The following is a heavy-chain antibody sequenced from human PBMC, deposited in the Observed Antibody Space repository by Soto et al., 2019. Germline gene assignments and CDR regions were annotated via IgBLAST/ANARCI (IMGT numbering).Heavy chain of an antibody. CDR1: GGSFSGYY. Sequence: PSETLSLTCTVYGGSFSGYYWSWIRQPPGKGLEWIGEINHSGSTNYNPSLKSRVTISVDTSKNQFSLKLSSVTAADTAVYYCARGPQQWLLTGWFDPWGQGTLVTVSS. J-gene: IGHJ5*02. D-gene: IGHD6-19*01. CDR3: ARGPQQWLLTGWFDP. CDR2: INHSGST. V-gene: IGHV4-34*01.